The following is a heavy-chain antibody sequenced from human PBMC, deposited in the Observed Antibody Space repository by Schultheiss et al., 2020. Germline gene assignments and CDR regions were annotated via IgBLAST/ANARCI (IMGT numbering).Heavy chain of an antibody. CDR3: ARGVRFLEWLLPARRGNWFDP. CDR1: GYTFTGYY. V-gene: IGHV1-2*02. CDR2: INPNSGGT. D-gene: IGHD3-3*01. Sequence: GESLKVSCKASGYTFTGYYMHWVRQAPGQGLEWMGWINPNSGGTNYAQKFQGRVTMTRDTSISTAYMELSRLRSDDTAVYYCARGVRFLEWLLPARRGNWFDPWGQGTLVTVSS. J-gene: IGHJ5*02.